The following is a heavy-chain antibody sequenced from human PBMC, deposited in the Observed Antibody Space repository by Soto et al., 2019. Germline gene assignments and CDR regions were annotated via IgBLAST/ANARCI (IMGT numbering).Heavy chain of an antibody. CDR1: GFTFGDYA. J-gene: IGHJ6*02. CDR2: IRSKAYGGTT. V-gene: IGHV3-49*03. D-gene: IGHD3-10*01. CDR3: TRDSDGPYYYYYGMDV. Sequence: GGSLRLSCTASGFTFGDYAMSWFRQAPGKGLEWVGFIRSKAYGGTTEYAASVKGRFTISRDDSKSIAYLQMNSLKTEDTAVYYCTRDSDGPYYYYYGMDVWGQGTTVTAP.